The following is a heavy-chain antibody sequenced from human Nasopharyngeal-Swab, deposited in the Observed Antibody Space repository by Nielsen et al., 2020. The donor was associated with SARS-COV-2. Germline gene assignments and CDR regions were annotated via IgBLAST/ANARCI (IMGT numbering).Heavy chain of an antibody. D-gene: IGHD6-13*01. V-gene: IGHV3-64D*06. CDR2: ISNNGVNT. J-gene: IGHJ4*02. CDR3: VKRGYSSSWYYFDY. Sequence: PAPSMGLEYVSTISNNGVNTYYADSVKGRFTISRDNSKNTLYLQMSSLRAEDTAVYYCVKRGYSSSWYYFDYWGQGTLVTVSP.